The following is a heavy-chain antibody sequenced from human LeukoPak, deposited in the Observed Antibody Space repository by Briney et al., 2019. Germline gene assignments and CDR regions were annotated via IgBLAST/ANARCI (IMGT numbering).Heavy chain of an antibody. CDR2: IYYSGST. V-gene: IGHV4-39*01. Sequence: SETLSLTCTVSGGSISSSSYYWGWIRQPPGKGLEWIGSIYYSGSTYYNPSLKSRVTISVDTSKNQFSLKPSSVTAADTAVYYCARQLYSYGSWTLDYWGQGTLVTVSS. J-gene: IGHJ4*02. D-gene: IGHD5-18*01. CDR1: GGSISSSSYY. CDR3: ARQLYSYGSWTLDY.